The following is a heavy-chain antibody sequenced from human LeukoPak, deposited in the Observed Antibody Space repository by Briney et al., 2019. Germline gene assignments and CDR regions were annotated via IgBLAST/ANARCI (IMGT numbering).Heavy chain of an antibody. D-gene: IGHD2-2*01. Sequence: GGSLRLSCAASEFTYTTSWMTWVRQAPGKGLEWLGNINPDASTKNYAASVRGRFTFSRDNAKNSLYLHMSSLRAEDTAIYYCARDRAFSTFDYWGRGTLVTVSS. CDR2: INPDASTK. CDR1: EFTYTTSW. V-gene: IGHV3-7*01. CDR3: ARDRAFSTFDY. J-gene: IGHJ4*02.